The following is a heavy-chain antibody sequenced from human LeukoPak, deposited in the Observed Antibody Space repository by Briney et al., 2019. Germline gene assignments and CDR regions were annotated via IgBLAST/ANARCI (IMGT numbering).Heavy chain of an antibody. CDR1: GGSISSGSYY. CDR3: ARESVYCSGGSCCSPYYGMDV. J-gene: IGHJ6*02. CDR2: IYTSGST. D-gene: IGHD2-15*01. Sequence: SQTLSLTCTVSGGSISSGSYYWSWIRQPAGKGLEWIGRIYTSGSTNYNPSLKSRVTISVDTSKNQFSLKLSSVTAADTAVYYCARESVYCSGGSCCSPYYGMDVWGQGTTVTVSS. V-gene: IGHV4-61*02.